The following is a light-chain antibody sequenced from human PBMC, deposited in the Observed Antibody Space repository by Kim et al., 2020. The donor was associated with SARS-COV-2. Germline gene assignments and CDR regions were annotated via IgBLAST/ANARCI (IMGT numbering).Light chain of an antibody. CDR2: DAS. J-gene: IGKJ4*01. CDR3: QQRSNWPPFT. V-gene: IGKV3-11*01. CDR1: QSVSSY. Sequence: SPGERATLSCRARQSVSSYLAWYQQKPGQAPRFLIYDASNRATGIPARFSGSGSGTDFTLTISSLEPEDFAVYYCQQRSNWPPFTFGGGTKVDIK.